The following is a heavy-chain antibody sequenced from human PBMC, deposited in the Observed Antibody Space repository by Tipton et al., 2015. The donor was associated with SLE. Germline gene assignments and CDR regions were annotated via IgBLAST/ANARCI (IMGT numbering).Heavy chain of an antibody. CDR2: IYNSGST. V-gene: IGHV4-59*12. Sequence: TLSLTCTVSGGAIRSYFWSWIRQSPGKGLEWIGYIYNSGSTVYNPSLKSRVSISIDTSKNQFSLKLTSVSAADTAVYYCARGSDGEYVRYFDVWGPGTLVTVSS. D-gene: IGHD4-17*01. CDR3: ARGSDGEYVRYFDV. CDR1: GGAIRSYF. J-gene: IGHJ2*01.